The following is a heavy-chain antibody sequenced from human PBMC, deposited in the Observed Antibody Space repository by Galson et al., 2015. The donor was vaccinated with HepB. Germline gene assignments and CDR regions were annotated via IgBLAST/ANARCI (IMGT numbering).Heavy chain of an antibody. CDR2: TSGSGGTT. CDR1: GFTFSSYA. Sequence: SLRLSCAASGFTFSSYAMNWVRQAPGKGLDWVSTTSGSGGTTYYADSVKGRFAVSRDNSKNTLYLQMNRLRAEDTATYYCAKSGGDFWSSYYGKYFQRWGQGTLVTVSS. J-gene: IGHJ1*01. V-gene: IGHV3-23*01. CDR3: AKSGGDFWSSYYGKYFQR. D-gene: IGHD3-3*01.